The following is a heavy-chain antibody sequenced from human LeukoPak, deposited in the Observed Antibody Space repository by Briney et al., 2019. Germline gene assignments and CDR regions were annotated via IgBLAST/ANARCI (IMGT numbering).Heavy chain of an antibody. CDR3: ARACRSIAAAANY. Sequence: GSLRLSCAASGFTFSSYSMNWVRQAPGKGLQWVSSISSSSSYIYYADSVKGRFTISRDNAKNSLYLQMNSLRAEDTAVYYCARACRSIAAAANYWGQGTLVIVSS. CDR2: ISSSSSYI. V-gene: IGHV3-21*01. J-gene: IGHJ4*02. CDR1: GFTFSSYS. D-gene: IGHD6-13*01.